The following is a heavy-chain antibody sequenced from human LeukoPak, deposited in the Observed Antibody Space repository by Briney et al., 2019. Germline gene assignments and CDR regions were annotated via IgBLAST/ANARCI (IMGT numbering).Heavy chain of an antibody. D-gene: IGHD4-23*01. J-gene: IGHJ4*02. Sequence: ASVKVSCKASGYTFTSYCMHWVRQAPGQGLEWMGIINPSGGSTSYAQKFQGRVTMTRDTSTSTVYMELSSLRSEDTAVYYCARGDYGGNSGEGEYFDYWGQGTLVTVSS. CDR2: INPSGGST. CDR3: ARGDYGGNSGEGEYFDY. V-gene: IGHV1-46*01. CDR1: GYTFTSYC.